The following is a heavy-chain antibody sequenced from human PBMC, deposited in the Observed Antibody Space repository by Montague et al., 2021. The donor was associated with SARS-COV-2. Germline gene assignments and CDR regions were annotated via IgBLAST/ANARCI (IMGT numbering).Heavy chain of an antibody. J-gene: IGHJ3*02. D-gene: IGHD4-23*01. V-gene: IGHV4-59*01. CDR1: GGSITGYY. CDR3: VRDHPYGGPRGAYDI. CDR2: IYDGGAV. Sequence: SETLSLTCTVSGGSITGYYWSWLRRSPGKGPEWIAYIYDGGAVNYNPSLGSRVTISTDTSKNQLSLKVNFVTAADTAVYYCVRDHPYGGPRGAYDIWGQGTVVTVSS.